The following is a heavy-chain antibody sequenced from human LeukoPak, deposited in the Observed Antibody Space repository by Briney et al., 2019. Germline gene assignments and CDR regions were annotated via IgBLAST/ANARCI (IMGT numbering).Heavy chain of an antibody. D-gene: IGHD6-13*01. CDR2: ISVSGGST. V-gene: IGHV3-23*01. CDR3: AKDLGYSSSWYYFDY. CDR1: GFTFSSYA. Sequence: GGSLRLSCAASGFTFSSYAMSWVPQAPGKGLEWVSAISVSGGSTYYADSVKGRFTISRDNSKNTLYLQMNSLRDEDTAVYYCAKDLGYSSSWYYFDYWGQGTLVTVSS. J-gene: IGHJ4*02.